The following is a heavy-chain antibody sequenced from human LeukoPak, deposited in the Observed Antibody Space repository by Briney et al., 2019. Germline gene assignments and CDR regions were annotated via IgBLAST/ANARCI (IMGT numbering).Heavy chain of an antibody. CDR3: AFSRRKFSQLDY. Sequence: SETLSLTCTVSGGSISSYYWNWIWQPAGKGLEWIGRIYTSGSTNYNPSLKSRVTMSVDTSKNQFSLKLSSVTAADTAVYYCAFSRRKFSQLDYWGQGTLVTVSS. J-gene: IGHJ4*02. CDR1: GGSISSYY. V-gene: IGHV4-4*07. D-gene: IGHD3-3*01. CDR2: IYTSGST.